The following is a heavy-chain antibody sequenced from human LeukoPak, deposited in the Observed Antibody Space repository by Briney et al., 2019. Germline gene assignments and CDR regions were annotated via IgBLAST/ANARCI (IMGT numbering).Heavy chain of an antibody. J-gene: IGHJ4*02. D-gene: IGHD3-22*01. V-gene: IGHV3-74*01. CDR2: INSDGSST. CDR1: GFTFSSYW. CDR3: ARGRRTYYYDSSGYLDY. Sequence: GGSLRLSCAASGFTFSSYWMHWVRQAPGKGLVWVSRINSDGSSTSYADSVKGRFTIPRDNAKNTLYLQINSLRAEDTAVYYCARGRRTYYYDSSGYLDYWGQGTLVTVSS.